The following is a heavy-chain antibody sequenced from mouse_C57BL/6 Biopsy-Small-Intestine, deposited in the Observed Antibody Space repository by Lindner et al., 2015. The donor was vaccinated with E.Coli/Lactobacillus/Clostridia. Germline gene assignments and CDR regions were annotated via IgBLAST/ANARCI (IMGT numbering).Heavy chain of an antibody. CDR2: IYPRSGNT. CDR3: AREGGSTVVTSYYYGMDY. J-gene: IGHJ4*01. D-gene: IGHD1-1*01. CDR1: GYNFTNYG. V-gene: IGHV1-81*01. Sequence: VQLQESGPELARPGASVKLSCKASGYNFTNYGITWVKQRTGQGLEWIGEIYPRSGNTYYNEKFKGKATLTADKSSSTAYMELRSLTSEDSAVYFCAREGGSTVVTSYYYGMDYWGQGTSVTVSS.